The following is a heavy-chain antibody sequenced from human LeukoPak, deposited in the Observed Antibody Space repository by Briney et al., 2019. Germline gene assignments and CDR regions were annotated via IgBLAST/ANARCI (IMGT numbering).Heavy chain of an antibody. CDR3: ARSLAVAGYYYYYYMDV. CDR2: IHSSGSS. Sequence: PSETLSLTCTVSGGSIRSYYWSWIRQPPGKGLEWMGYIHSSGSSNYHPSLKSRLTIPVDTSKNQFSLRLSSVTAADTAVSYCARSLAVAGYYYYYYMDVWGKGTRVSVSS. J-gene: IGHJ6*03. D-gene: IGHD6-19*01. CDR1: GGSIRSYY. V-gene: IGHV4-59*01.